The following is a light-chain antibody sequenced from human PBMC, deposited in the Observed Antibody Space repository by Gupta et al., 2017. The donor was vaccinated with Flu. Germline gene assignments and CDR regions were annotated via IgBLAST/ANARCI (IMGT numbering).Light chain of an antibody. CDR2: GAS. CDR3: QQYGPSPWT. CDR1: QSVSSSV. J-gene: IGKJ1*01. Sequence: EIVLTQSPGTLSLSPGERATLSCRASQSVSSSVLAWYQQKPGQAPRLLIYGASYRAAGIPERFSGSGSGTDFTLTISRLEPEDFALYYCQQYGPSPWTFGQGTKVEIK. V-gene: IGKV3-20*01.